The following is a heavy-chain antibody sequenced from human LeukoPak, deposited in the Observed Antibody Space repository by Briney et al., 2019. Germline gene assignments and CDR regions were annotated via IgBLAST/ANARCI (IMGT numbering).Heavy chain of an antibody. CDR2: IYYSGST. D-gene: IGHD3-3*01. Sequence: SETLSLTCTVSGGSISSSSYYWGWIRQPPGKGLEWIGSIYYSGSTYYNPSLKSRVTISVDTPKNQFSLKLGSVTAADTAVYYCAGQITIFGVATRYNWFDPWGQGTLVTVSS. J-gene: IGHJ5*02. CDR3: AGQITIFGVATRYNWFDP. CDR1: GGSISSSSYY. V-gene: IGHV4-39*01.